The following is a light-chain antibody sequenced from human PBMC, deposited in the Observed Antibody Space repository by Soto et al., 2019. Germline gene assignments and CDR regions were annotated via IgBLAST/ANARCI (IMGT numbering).Light chain of an antibody. CDR2: GAS. CDR3: QQYGGSPRIT. CDR1: QSVGSN. J-gene: IGKJ5*01. V-gene: IGKV3-15*01. Sequence: ERVITQAPATLSVSPGQRATLSCQASQSVGSNLAWYHQRPGQPPRLLIYGASTRATGVPTRFSGSGSGTDFTLIINRLEPEDVAIYYCQQYGGSPRITFGQGTRLEIK.